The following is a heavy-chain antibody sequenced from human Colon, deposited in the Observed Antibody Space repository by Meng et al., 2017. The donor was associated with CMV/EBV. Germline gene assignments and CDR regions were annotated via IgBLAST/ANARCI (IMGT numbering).Heavy chain of an antibody. CDR2: FITMLSGA. Sequence: FGNYTISSVRRAAGQRLEWMRSFITMLSGANSAQKVQGRVTISADNSTSTAYMELSSLRSEDTAVYYCAGDDPNCSSTSCYTEEYFQHWGQGTLVTVSS. CDR1: FGNYT. D-gene: IGHD2-2*02. CDR3: AGDDPNCSSTSCYTEEYFQH. J-gene: IGHJ1*01. V-gene: IGHV1-69*08.